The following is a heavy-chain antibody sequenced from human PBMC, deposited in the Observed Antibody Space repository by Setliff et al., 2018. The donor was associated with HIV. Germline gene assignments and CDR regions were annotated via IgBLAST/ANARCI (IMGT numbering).Heavy chain of an antibody. CDR1: GGSITSGGYF. Sequence: SETLSLTCTVSGGSITSGGYFWSWSRQHPGKGLEWIGYIYYSGSTYYNPSLKSRVSISVDTSKNQFSLKLSSVTAADTAVYYCARCYSSSLGWFDPWGQGTLVTVSS. V-gene: IGHV4-31*03. J-gene: IGHJ5*02. CDR3: ARCYSSSLGWFDP. D-gene: IGHD6-6*01. CDR2: IYYSGST.